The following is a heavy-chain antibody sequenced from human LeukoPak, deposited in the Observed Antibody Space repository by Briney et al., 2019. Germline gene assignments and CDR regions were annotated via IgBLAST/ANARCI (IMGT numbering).Heavy chain of an antibody. Sequence: GGSLRLSCAASGLTFSGYDMHWVRQAPGKGPEWVAVMSYGGQNERYADSVKGRFTVSRDNPKNTVYLEMNSLRLEDTAVYYCARGLPVVVTATTTQSAEYFQHWGQGTLVTVSS. J-gene: IGHJ1*01. D-gene: IGHD2-21*02. CDR3: ARGLPVVVTATTTQSAEYFQH. CDR1: GLTFSGYD. V-gene: IGHV3-30*03. CDR2: MSYGGQNE.